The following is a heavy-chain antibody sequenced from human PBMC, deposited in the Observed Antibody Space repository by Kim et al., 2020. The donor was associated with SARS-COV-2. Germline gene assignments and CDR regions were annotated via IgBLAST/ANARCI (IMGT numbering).Heavy chain of an antibody. Sequence: SETLSLTCAVYGGSFSGYYWSWIRQPPGKGLEWIGEINHSGSTNYNPSLKSRVTISVDTSKNQFSLKLSSVTAADTVVYYCARVRWFGVYYYYGMDVWGQGTTVTVSS. V-gene: IGHV4-34*01. CDR2: INHSGST. J-gene: IGHJ6*02. CDR3: ARVRWFGVYYYYGMDV. CDR1: GGSFSGYY. D-gene: IGHD3-10*01.